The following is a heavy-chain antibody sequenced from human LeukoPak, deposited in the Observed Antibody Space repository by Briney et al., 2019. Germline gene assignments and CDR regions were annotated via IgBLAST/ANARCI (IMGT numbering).Heavy chain of an antibody. J-gene: IGHJ4*02. D-gene: IGHD3-10*01. CDR1: RGTFSSYA. Sequence: SSVKVSCKASRGTFSSYAISWVRQAPGQRLEWMGRIIPILGIANYAQKFQGRVTITADKSTSTAYMELSSLRSEDTAVYYCARDLLVRGVSIYYFDYWGQGTLVTVSS. CDR2: IIPILGIA. V-gene: IGHV1-69*04. CDR3: ARDLLVRGVSIYYFDY.